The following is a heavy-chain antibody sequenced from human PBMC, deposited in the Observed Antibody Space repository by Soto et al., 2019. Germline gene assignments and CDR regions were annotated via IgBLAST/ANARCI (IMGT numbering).Heavy chain of an antibody. CDR1: GDSIATAGYD. V-gene: IGHV4-31*11. D-gene: IGHD3-16*01. J-gene: IGHJ4*02. CDR3: APTRGSQHAFFSAYFY. CDR2: LPYPGAT. Sequence: ALSLTCAFSGDSIATAGYDWSWVRQSPGKGMDCLGCLPYPGATYHNRSLRSRLTLSVDTSKKHFSLNLTSVTPADTSVYYCAPTRGSQHAFFSAYFYWGQGVQVTFS.